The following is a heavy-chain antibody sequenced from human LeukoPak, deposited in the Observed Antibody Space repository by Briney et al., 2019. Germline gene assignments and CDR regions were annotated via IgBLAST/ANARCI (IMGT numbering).Heavy chain of an antibody. CDR2: INPNSGGT. Sequence: ASVKVSCKASGYTFTGYYMHWVRQAPGQGLEWMGWINPNSGGTNYAQKFQGRVTMTRDTSISTAYMELSRLRSDDTAVYYCASPPQEYDILTGYYGYWGQGTLVTVSS. CDR3: ASPPQEYDILTGYYGY. CDR1: GYTFTGYY. V-gene: IGHV1-2*02. D-gene: IGHD3-9*01. J-gene: IGHJ4*02.